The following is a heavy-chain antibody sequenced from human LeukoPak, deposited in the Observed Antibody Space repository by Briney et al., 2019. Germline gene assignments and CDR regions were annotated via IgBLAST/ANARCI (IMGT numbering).Heavy chain of an antibody. J-gene: IGHJ4*02. CDR2: IYSGGST. V-gene: IGHV3-66*01. CDR1: GLTVSDNF. CDR3: ARDGAVLTGYYDY. D-gene: IGHD3-9*01. Sequence: GGSLRLSCAASGLTVSDNFMSWVRQAPGKGLEWVSTIYSGGSTYYADSVTGRFTISRDNSKNTLYLQMNSLRAVDTAVYYCARDGAVLTGYYDYWGQGTLVTVSS.